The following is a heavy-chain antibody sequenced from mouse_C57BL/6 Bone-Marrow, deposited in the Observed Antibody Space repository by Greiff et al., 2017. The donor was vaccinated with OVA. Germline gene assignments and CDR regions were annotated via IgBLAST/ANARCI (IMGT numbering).Heavy chain of an antibody. CDR1: GFTFSDYG. V-gene: IGHV5-17*01. CDR3: ARNFSTTVVATRYYAMDY. CDR2: ISSGSSTI. Sequence: EVMLVESGGGLVKPGGSLKLSCAASGFTFSDYGMHWVRQAPEKGLEWVAYISSGSSTIYYADTVKGRFTISRDNAKNTLFLQMTSLRSEGTAMYYCARNFSTTVVATRYYAMDYWGQGTSVTVSS. J-gene: IGHJ4*01. D-gene: IGHD1-1*01.